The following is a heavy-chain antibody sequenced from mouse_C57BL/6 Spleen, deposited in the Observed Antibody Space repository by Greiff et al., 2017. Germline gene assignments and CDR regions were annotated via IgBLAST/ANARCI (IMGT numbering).Heavy chain of an antibody. V-gene: IGHV1-53*01. D-gene: IGHD1-1*01. CDR1: GYTFTSYW. J-gene: IGHJ3*01. Sequence: QVQLQQPGTELVKPGASVKLSCKASGYTFTSYWMHWVKQRPGQGLEWIGNINPSNGGTNYNEKFKSKATLTVDKSSGTAYMRLSSLTSGDSAVFYCAGDSVTTVGRGTWFAYWGQGTLVTVSA. CDR3: AGDSVTTVGRGTWFAY. CDR2: INPSNGGT.